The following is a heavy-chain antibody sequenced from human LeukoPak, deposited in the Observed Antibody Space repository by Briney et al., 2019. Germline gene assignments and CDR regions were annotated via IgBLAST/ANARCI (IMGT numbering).Heavy chain of an antibody. CDR1: GFTFTSYA. Sequence: GGSLRLSCAASGFTFTSYAMSWVRQAPGKGLEWVSAISDSGGSTYYADSVKGRFTISRDSSKNTLYLQMNSLRAEDTAVYYCAKRGAEVGATVAPGDYWGQGTLVTVSS. CDR3: AKRGAEVGATVAPGDY. J-gene: IGHJ4*02. D-gene: IGHD1-26*01. CDR2: ISDSGGST. V-gene: IGHV3-23*01.